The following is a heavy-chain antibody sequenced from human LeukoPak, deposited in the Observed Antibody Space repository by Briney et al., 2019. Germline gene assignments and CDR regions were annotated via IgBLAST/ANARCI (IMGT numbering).Heavy chain of an antibody. D-gene: IGHD6-19*01. Sequence: GESLKIYCKGSGYSFTSYWIGWVRQMPGKGLEWMGIIYPGDSDTRYSPSFQGPVTISADKSISTAYLQWSSLKASDTAMYYCARSPENAVAARPYAFDIWGQGTMVTVSS. V-gene: IGHV5-51*01. CDR2: IYPGDSDT. J-gene: IGHJ3*02. CDR3: ARSPENAVAARPYAFDI. CDR1: GYSFTSYW.